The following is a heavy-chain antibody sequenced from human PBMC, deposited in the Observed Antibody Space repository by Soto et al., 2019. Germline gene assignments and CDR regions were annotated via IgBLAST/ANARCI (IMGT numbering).Heavy chain of an antibody. V-gene: IGHV4-30-2*01. CDR2: IYHSGST. J-gene: IGHJ4*02. Sequence: SETLSLTCAVSGGSISSGGYSWSWIRQPPGKGLEWIGHIYHSGSTYYNPSLKSRVTISVDRSKNQFSLKLSSVTAADTAVYYCARSPIPSYYDSSGGYYFDYWGQGTLVTVSS. CDR1: GGSISSGGYS. D-gene: IGHD3-22*01. CDR3: ARSPIPSYYDSSGGYYFDY.